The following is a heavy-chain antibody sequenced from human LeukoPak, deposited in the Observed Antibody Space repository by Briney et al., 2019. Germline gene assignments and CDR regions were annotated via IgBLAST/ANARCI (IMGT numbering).Heavy chain of an antibody. J-gene: IGHJ4*02. CDR2: INANSGGT. CDR1: GYTFTDYY. Sequence: ASVKVSCKASGYTFTDYYMHWVRQAPGQGLEWMGWINANSGGTDYAQKFQDRATMTRDTSISTAYMELSRLRSDDTAVYYCARDGHGGNSFDYWGQGTLVTVSS. V-gene: IGHV1-2*02. D-gene: IGHD4-23*01. CDR3: ARDGHGGNSFDY.